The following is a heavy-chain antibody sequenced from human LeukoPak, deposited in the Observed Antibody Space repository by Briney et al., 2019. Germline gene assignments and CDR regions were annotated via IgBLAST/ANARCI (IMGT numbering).Heavy chain of an antibody. D-gene: IGHD1-26*01. J-gene: IGHJ4*02. V-gene: IGHV4-59*04. CDR3: ASYSGSKSQFDS. CDR2: IYYSGST. CDR1: GFTFSSYS. Sequence: PGGSLRLSCAASGFTFSSYSMNWVRQAPGKGLEWIGTIYYSGSTYYSPSLKSRVIMSVDMSKNQFSLRLGSVTAADTAVYYCASYSGSKSQFDSWGQGTQVTVSS.